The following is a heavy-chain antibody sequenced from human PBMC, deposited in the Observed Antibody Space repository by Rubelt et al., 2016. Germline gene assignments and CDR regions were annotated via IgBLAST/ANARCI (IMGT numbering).Heavy chain of an antibody. D-gene: IGHD3-16*02. Sequence: SMNWVRQAPGKGLEWVSSISSSSSYIYYADSVKGRFTISRDNAKNSLYLQMNSLRAEDTAVYYCARDEGDYDYVWGSYRPGAFDIWGQGTMVTVSS. CDR3: ARDEGDYDYVWGSYRPGAFDI. J-gene: IGHJ3*02. V-gene: IGHV3-21*01. CDR2: ISSSSSYI. CDR1: S.